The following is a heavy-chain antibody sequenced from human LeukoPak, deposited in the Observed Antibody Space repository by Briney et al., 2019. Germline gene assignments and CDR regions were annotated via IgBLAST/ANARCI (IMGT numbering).Heavy chain of an antibody. CDR2: INPTTGHT. J-gene: IGHJ4*02. D-gene: IGHD2-2*01. Sequence: ASVKVSCEAFGFTLTAYYVHWFRQAPGQGLEWLGWINPTTGHTKNAEKLQGRVTMTRDTPITTVYMELNRLRSDDTATYYCARGGSTIVVVPASNLPSDYWGQGTLVTVSS. V-gene: IGHV1-2*02. CDR1: GFTLTAYY. CDR3: ARGGSTIVVVPASNLPSDY.